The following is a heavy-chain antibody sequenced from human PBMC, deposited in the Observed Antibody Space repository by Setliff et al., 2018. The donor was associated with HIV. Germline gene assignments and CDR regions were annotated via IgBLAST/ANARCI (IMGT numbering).Heavy chain of an antibody. Sequence: SETLSLTCTVSGDSMSSDNYFWVWVRQPPGKGLEWMGNIFHSGNTYYSPSLKSRVTMSLDTSMNQFSLKLTSVTAADTALYYCARYRRFADYVDVWGKGTTGTSP. V-gene: IGHV4-39*01. CDR3: ARYRRFADYVDV. CDR1: GDSMSSDNYF. J-gene: IGHJ6*03. D-gene: IGHD1-26*01. CDR2: IFHSGNT.